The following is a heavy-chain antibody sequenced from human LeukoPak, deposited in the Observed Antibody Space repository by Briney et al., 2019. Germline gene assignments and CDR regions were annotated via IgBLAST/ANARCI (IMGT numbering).Heavy chain of an antibody. CDR2: ISYDGSNK. CDR3: ARDVRAYSSGYGMDV. J-gene: IGHJ6*04. Sequence: GRSLRLSCAASGFTFSGYAMHWVRQAPGKGLEWVAVISYDGSNKYYADSVKGRFTISRDNSKNTLYLQMNSLRAEDTAVCFCARDVRAYSSGYGMDVWGKGTTVTVSS. D-gene: IGHD6-19*01. CDR1: GFTFSGYA. V-gene: IGHV3-30*04.